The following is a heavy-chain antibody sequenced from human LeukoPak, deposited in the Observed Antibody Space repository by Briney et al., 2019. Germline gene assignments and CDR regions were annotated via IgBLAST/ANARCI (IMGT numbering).Heavy chain of an antibody. V-gene: IGHV1-2*02. CDR1: GYTFTGYY. Sequence: GASVKVSCKASGYTFTGYYMHWVRQAPGQGLEWMGWINPNSGGTNYAQKFQGRVTMTRDTSTSTVYMELSSLRSEDTAVYYCARETSIMITFGGLDYWGQGTLVTVSS. CDR3: ARETSIMITFGGLDY. CDR2: INPNSGGT. D-gene: IGHD3-16*01. J-gene: IGHJ4*02.